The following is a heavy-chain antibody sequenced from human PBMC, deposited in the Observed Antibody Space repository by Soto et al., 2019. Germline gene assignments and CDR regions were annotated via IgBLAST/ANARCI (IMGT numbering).Heavy chain of an antibody. Sequence: ASVKVSCKASGYTVTGYYMHWVRQAPGQGLEWMGWINPNSGGTNYAQKFQGWVTMTRDTSISTAYMELSRLRSDDTAVYYCASAPYSSSYFDYWGQGTLVTVSS. CDR3: ASAPYSSSYFDY. CDR2: INPNSGGT. V-gene: IGHV1-2*04. J-gene: IGHJ4*02. CDR1: GYTVTGYY. D-gene: IGHD6-13*01.